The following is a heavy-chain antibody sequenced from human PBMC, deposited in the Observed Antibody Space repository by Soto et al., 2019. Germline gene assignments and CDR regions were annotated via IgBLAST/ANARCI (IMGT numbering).Heavy chain of an antibody. D-gene: IGHD2-2*01. CDR3: ARACSSTSCFPVHYYYYGMDV. Sequence: ASVKVSCKASGYTFTSYDINWVRQATGQGLEWMGWMNPNSGNTGYAQKFQGRVTMTRNTSISTAYMELSSLRSEDTAVYYCARACSSTSCFPVHYYYYGMDVWGGGTTVTVSS. J-gene: IGHJ6*04. V-gene: IGHV1-8*01. CDR2: MNPNSGNT. CDR1: GYTFTSYD.